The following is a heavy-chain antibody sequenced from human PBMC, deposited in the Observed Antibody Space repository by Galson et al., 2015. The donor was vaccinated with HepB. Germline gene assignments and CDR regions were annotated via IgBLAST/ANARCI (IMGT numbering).Heavy chain of an antibody. CDR3: TIPIGAVSRH. Sequence: SLRLSCAASGFTFSGSAMHWVRQASGKGLEWVGRIRSKANSYATAYAASVKGRFTISRDDSKNTAYLQMNSLKTEDTAVYYCTIPIGAVSRHWGQGTLVSVSS. V-gene: IGHV3-73*01. CDR1: GFTFSGSA. J-gene: IGHJ4*02. D-gene: IGHD3-16*02. CDR2: IRSKANSYAT.